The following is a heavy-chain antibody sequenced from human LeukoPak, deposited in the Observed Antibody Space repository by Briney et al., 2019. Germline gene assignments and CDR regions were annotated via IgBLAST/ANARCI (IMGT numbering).Heavy chain of an antibody. Sequence: PGGSLRLSCAASGFTVSSNYMSWVRQAPGKGLEWVSVIYSGGSTYYADSVKGRFTISRDNSKNTLYLQMNGLRAEDTAVYYCASSTIAVAGTPFDYWGQGTLVTVSS. J-gene: IGHJ4*02. CDR3: ASSTIAVAGTPFDY. V-gene: IGHV3-66*02. CDR1: GFTVSSNY. CDR2: IYSGGST. D-gene: IGHD6-19*01.